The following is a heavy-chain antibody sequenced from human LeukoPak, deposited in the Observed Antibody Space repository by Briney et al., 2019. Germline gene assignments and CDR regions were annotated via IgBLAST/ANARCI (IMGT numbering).Heavy chain of an antibody. J-gene: IGHJ3*02. V-gene: IGHV3-74*01. Sequence: GGSLRLSCAASGFTFTTYWVHWFRQAPGKGLMWVSRITPDGTTTNHADFVKGRFTISRDNAKNTVPLQMNSLSAEDTAVYYCVTLTSVVSEHAFDMWGQGTMVAVSP. CDR1: GFTFTTYW. CDR2: ITPDGTTT. D-gene: IGHD4-23*01. CDR3: VTLTSVVSEHAFDM.